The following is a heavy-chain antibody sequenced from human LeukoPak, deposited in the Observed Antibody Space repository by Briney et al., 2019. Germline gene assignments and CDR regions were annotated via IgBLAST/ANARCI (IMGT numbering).Heavy chain of an antibody. CDR2: IYYSGST. V-gene: IGHV4-59*01. CDR1: GGSISSYY. CDR3: ARGLEMATIAH. Sequence: SETLSLTCTVSGGSISSYYWSWIRQPPGKGLEWIGYIYYSGSTNYNPSLKSRVTISVDTSKNQFSLKLSSVTAADTAVYYCARGLEMATIAHWGQEPWSPSPQ. J-gene: IGHJ4*01. D-gene: IGHD5-24*01.